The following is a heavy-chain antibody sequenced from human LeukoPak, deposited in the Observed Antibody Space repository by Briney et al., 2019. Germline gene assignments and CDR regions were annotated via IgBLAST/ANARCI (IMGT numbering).Heavy chain of an antibody. D-gene: IGHD2-2*02. CDR3: ARHPGYCSSTSCYTMREDKYYFDY. CDR2: IYYSGST. Sequence: SETLSLTCTVSGGSISSSSYYWGWIRQPPGQGLEWIGSIYYSGSTYYNPSLKSRVTISVDTSKNQFSLKLSSVTAADTAVYYCARHPGYCSSTSCYTMREDKYYFDYWGQGTLVTVSS. V-gene: IGHV4-39*01. CDR1: GGSISSSSYY. J-gene: IGHJ4*02.